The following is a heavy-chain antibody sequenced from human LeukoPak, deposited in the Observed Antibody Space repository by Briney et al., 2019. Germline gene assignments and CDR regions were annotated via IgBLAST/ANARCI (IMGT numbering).Heavy chain of an antibody. Sequence: GGSLRLSCAASGFTFSSYGMHWVRQAPGKGLEWVAVISYDGSNKYYADSVKGRFTISRDNSKNTLYLQMNSLRAEDTAVYYCARDGTLGWFGDYYYYMDVWGKGTTVTVSS. D-gene: IGHD3-10*01. CDR1: GFTFSSYG. CDR2: ISYDGSNK. V-gene: IGHV3-30*03. J-gene: IGHJ6*03. CDR3: ARDGTLGWFGDYYYYMDV.